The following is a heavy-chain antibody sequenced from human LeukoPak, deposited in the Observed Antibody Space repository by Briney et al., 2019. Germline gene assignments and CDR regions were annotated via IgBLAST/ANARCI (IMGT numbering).Heavy chain of an antibody. Sequence: GGSLRLSYAASGFTVSSNYMSWVRQAPGKGLEWVSVIYSDDSTYYADSVKGRFTISRDNSKNTLYLQMDSLRAEDTAVYYCARDKYYDSSGYLVYWGQGTLVTVSS. V-gene: IGHV3-53*01. CDR3: ARDKYYDSSGYLVY. CDR2: IYSDDST. CDR1: GFTVSSNY. D-gene: IGHD3-22*01. J-gene: IGHJ4*02.